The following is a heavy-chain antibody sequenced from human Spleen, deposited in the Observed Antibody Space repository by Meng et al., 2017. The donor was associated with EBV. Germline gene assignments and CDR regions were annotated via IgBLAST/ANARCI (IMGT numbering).Heavy chain of an antibody. D-gene: IGHD1-7*01. CDR3: ARAGLNWNYNF. Sequence: QWQLVKSGSEWKRPWASVKVSCKASGYTLTSNYFHWLRQVPGQGLEWMGIINPSGDTTSYSQKFQGRVSLTRDTSTSTVYMELSSLTSDDTAIYFCARAGLNWNYNFWGQGTLVTVSS. CDR1: GYTLTSNY. J-gene: IGHJ4*02. CDR2: INPSGDTT. V-gene: IGHV1-46*01.